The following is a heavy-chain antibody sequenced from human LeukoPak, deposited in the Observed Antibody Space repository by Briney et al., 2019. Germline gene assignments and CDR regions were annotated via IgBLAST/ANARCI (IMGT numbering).Heavy chain of an antibody. CDR2: INPSGGSR. J-gene: IGHJ5*02. V-gene: IGHV1-46*01. CDR3: ARPRLPYYYDSSGSCFDP. D-gene: IGHD3-22*01. CDR1: GYTFSNYY. Sequence: GASVKVSCKASGYTFSNYYIHWVRQAPGQGLEWMGIINPSGGSRSYAQKLQGRVTMTTDTSTSTAYMELRSLRSDDTAVYYCARPRLPYYYDSSGSCFDPWGQGTLVTVSS.